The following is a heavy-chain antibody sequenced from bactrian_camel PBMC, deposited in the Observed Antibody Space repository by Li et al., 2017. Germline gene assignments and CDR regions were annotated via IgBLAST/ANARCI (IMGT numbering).Heavy chain of an antibody. CDR3: AAVARVNCYTDSTQYTY. D-gene: IGHD7*01. V-gene: IGHV3S53*01. Sequence: HVQLVESGGGSVQAGGALRLSCAASGYTSSTNCMGWCRQAPGKEREGVAFMYSDGRTRYTDSVKGRFTISKDNAKNTLYLQMNSLKPEDTAMYYCAAVARVNCYTDSTQYTYWGQGTQVTVS. CDR2: MYSDGRT. J-gene: IGHJ4*01. CDR1: GYTSSTNC.